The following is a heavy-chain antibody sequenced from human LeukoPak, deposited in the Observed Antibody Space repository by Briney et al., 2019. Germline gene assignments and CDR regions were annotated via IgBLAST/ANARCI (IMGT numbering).Heavy chain of an antibody. CDR2: IYYIRST. J-gene: IGHJ6*02. CDR3: ARRPDYNGMDV. Sequence: ADTLSLTFTVSGASISSYDWSWIRQPPGKGRESIGYIYYIRSTNYNASLKSRVTISLEPSNNQFPLQLTSLPAADTAVYYCARRPDYNGMDVWGQGTTVTVSS. CDR1: GASISSYD. V-gene: IGHV4-59*08.